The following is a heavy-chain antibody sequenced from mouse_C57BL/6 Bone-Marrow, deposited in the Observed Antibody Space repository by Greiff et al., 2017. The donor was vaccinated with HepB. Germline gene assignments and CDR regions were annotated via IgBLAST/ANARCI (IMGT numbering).Heavy chain of an antibody. CDR3: ARLTVVAREGDFDY. J-gene: IGHJ2*01. CDR1: EYEFPSHD. Sequence: EVKVVESGGGLVQPGESLKLSCESNEYEFPSHDMSWVRKTPEKRLELVAAINSDGGSTYYPDTMERRFIISRDNTKKTLYLQMSSLRSEDTAVYYCARLTVVAREGDFDYWGQGTTLTVSS. V-gene: IGHV5-2*01. CDR2: INSDGGST. D-gene: IGHD1-1*01.